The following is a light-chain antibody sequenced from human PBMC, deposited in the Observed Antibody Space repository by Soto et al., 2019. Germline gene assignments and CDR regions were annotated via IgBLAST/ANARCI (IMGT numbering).Light chain of an antibody. Sequence: QAVVAQPPSVSGAPGQRVTISCTGSSSNIGAGYDVHWYQQLPGTVPKLLIYANTNRPPGVPDRFSGSKSGTSASLAITGLHVEDEADYYCQSYDSSLSGSVVFGGGTKLTVL. CDR3: QSYDSSLSGSVV. CDR2: ANT. V-gene: IGLV1-40*01. CDR1: SSNIGAGYD. J-gene: IGLJ2*01.